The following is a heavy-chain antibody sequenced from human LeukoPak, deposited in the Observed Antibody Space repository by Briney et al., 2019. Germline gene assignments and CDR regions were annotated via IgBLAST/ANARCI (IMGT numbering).Heavy chain of an antibody. J-gene: IGHJ6*03. V-gene: IGHV4-59*12. Sequence: PSETLSLTCTVSGGSINSYYWSWIRQPPGKGLEWIGYIHYSGSTNYNPSLKSRVTMSVDTSKNQFSLKLSSVTAADTAVYYCARDYRIGQYYYYYMDVWGKGTTVTVSS. CDR1: GGSINSYY. D-gene: IGHD3-16*02. CDR3: ARDYRIGQYYYYYMDV. CDR2: IHYSGST.